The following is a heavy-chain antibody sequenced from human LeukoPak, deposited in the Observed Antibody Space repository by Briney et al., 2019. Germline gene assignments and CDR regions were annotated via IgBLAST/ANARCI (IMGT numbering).Heavy chain of an antibody. Sequence: VASVKVSCKASGYTFTGYYLHWVRQAPRQGVEWMGWLNPNSGGTRYSPKFQDKVTMTRVTSISTAYMELSSLRSDDTAVYYCARDQITIYYDDSDYGDGFDYWGQGTLVTVSS. J-gene: IGHJ4*02. D-gene: IGHD3-22*01. CDR1: GYTFTGYY. CDR3: ARDQITIYYDDSDYGDGFDY. CDR2: LNPNSGGT. V-gene: IGHV1-2*02.